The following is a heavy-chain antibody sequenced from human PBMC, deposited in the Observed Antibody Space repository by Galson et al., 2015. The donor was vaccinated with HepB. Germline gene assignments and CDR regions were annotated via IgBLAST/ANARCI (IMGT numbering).Heavy chain of an antibody. V-gene: IGHV3-9*01. J-gene: IGHJ4*02. D-gene: IGHD4-11*01. CDR3: AKDIGDDNSNYGPDY. CDR1: GFTFDDYA. CDR2: ISWNSGSI. Sequence: SLRLSCAASGFTFDDYAMHWVRQAPGKGLEWVSGISWNSGSIGYADSVKGRFTISRDNAKNSLYLQMNSLRAEDTALYYCAKDIGDDNSNYGPDYWGQGTLVTVSS.